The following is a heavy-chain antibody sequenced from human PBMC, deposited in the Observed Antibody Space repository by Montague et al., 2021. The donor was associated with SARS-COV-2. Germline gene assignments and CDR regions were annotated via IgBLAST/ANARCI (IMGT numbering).Heavy chain of an antibody. CDR3: ARLKRYFDSSGSPSAFDF. J-gene: IGHJ3*01. D-gene: IGHD3-22*01. V-gene: IGHV4-39*02. Sequence: SETLSLTCTVSGGSITNNIYYWAWIRQPPGKGLEWIGSIYYTGNTYYNPSLKSRVTISVVTSKNHFTLKLSSVIAAETAVYYCARLKRYFDSSGSPSAFDFWGQGTKVTISS. CDR1: GGSITNNIYY. CDR2: IYYTGNT.